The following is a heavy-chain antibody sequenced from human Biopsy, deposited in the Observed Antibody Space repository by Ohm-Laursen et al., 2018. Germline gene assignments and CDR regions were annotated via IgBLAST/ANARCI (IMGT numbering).Heavy chain of an antibody. CDR1: GASVKTSGYF. V-gene: IGHV4-31*03. D-gene: IGHD3-9*01. CDR2: ISYNERT. J-gene: IGHJ2*01. Sequence: PSLTCSVSGASVKTSGYFWAWIRQRPGKGLEWIGYISYNERTHYNPSLTSRLAISFDTSNNRISLQLRSVSVADTAVYYCVREPKTGTAEAWYFDLWGRGSPVTVPS. CDR3: VREPKTGTAEAWYFDL.